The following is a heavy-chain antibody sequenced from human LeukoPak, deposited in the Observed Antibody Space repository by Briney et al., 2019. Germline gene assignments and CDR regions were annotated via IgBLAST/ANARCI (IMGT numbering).Heavy chain of an antibody. CDR3: ARGSSGYCSSTSCPYFDY. CDR2: IFHSGST. CDR1: GGSIFSSNW. J-gene: IGHJ4*02. Sequence: SETLSLTCAVSGGSIFSSNWWSWVRQPPGKGLEWIGQIFHSGSTSYSPSLKSRVTISVDKSKNQFSLKLSSVTAADTAVYYCARGSSGYCSSTSCPYFDYWGQGTLVTVSS. D-gene: IGHD2-2*01. V-gene: IGHV4-4*02.